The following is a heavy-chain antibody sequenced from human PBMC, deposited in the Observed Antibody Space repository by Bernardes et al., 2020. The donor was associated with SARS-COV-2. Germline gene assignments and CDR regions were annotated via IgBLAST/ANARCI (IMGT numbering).Heavy chain of an antibody. CDR3: ARDAPDSDV. V-gene: IGHV3-30*04. J-gene: IGHJ6*02. CDR1: GFPFSTYA. Sequence: GGSLRLSCIGTGFPFSTYAMHWVRQAPGKGLEWVALISYDGSEKYYTDSVKGRFTISRDNSKDTLYLQMTSLRSEDTAVYYCARDAPDSDVWGQGTTVTVSS. D-gene: IGHD3-3*01. CDR2: ISYDGSEK.